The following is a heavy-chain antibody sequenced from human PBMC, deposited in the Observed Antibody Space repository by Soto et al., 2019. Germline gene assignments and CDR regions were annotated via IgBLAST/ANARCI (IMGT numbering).Heavy chain of an antibody. CDR1: GFTFRSYG. CDR2: ISYDGSNK. D-gene: IGHD6-19*01. V-gene: IGHV3-30*18. J-gene: IGHJ4*02. Sequence: QVQLVESGGGVVQPGGSLRLSCAASGFTFRSYGMHWVRQATGKGLEWVAVISYDGSNKFYADSLKGRVTISRDNSKNTLYLQVNSLRTEDTAVYYCAKDVGSGWWEAYSWGQGTLVTVSS. CDR3: AKDVGSGWWEAYS.